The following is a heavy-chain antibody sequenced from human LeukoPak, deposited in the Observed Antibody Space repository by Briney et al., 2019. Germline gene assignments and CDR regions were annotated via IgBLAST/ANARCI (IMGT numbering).Heavy chain of an antibody. J-gene: IGHJ5*02. Sequence: GGSLRLSCAASGFTFSTYSMNWVRQAPGKGLEWVSFIGSSSSYIYYADSAKGRFTISRDNAKNSLYLHMNSLRAEDTAVYYCAQKPYYDSSGYYSAWGQGTLVTVSS. D-gene: IGHD3-22*01. CDR1: GFTFSTYS. CDR3: AQKPYYDSSGYYSA. CDR2: IGSSSSYI. V-gene: IGHV3-21*01.